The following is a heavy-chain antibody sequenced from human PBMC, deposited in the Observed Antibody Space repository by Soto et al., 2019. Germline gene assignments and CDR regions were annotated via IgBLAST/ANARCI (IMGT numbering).Heavy chain of an antibody. D-gene: IGHD3-10*01. CDR1: GYTFTSYG. V-gene: IGHV1-18*01. Sequence: ASVKVSCKASGYTFTSYGISWVRQAPGQGLEWMGWISAYNGNTNYAQKLQGRVTMTTDTSTSTAYMELRSLRSDDTAVYYCARMGSGSYLVGYYYYMDVWGKGTTVTVSS. CDR3: ARMGSGSYLVGYYYYMDV. CDR2: ISAYNGNT. J-gene: IGHJ6*03.